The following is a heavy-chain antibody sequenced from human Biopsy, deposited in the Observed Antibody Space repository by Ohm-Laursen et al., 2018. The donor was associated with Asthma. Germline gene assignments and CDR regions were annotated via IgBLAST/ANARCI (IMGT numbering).Heavy chain of an antibody. D-gene: IGHD2-15*01. Sequence: SVKVSCKASGYTFSNYAISWVRQAPGQGLEWMGWISGYNGDTKFAQNVKGRLSLTTDTSTSTAYMELRSLTSDDTAVYYCVRDKVVVVPGSKGPTDWFDPWGQGTLVTVSS. CDR2: ISGYNGDT. J-gene: IGHJ5*02. CDR1: GYTFSNYA. CDR3: VRDKVVVVPGSKGPTDWFDP. V-gene: IGHV1-18*04.